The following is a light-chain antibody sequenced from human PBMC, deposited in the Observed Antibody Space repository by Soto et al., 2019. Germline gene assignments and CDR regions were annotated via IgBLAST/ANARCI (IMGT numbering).Light chain of an antibody. J-gene: IGKJ4*01. CDR3: QQYNNWPLT. CDR1: QSVATN. Sequence: EIVMTQSPATLSVSPGERATLSCRASQSVATNLAWYQQKPGQAPRLLIYGASTRATGIPARFSGSVSGTECTLTITGLQSEDFTVYYCQQYNNWPLTFGGGTKVEIK. CDR2: GAS. V-gene: IGKV3-15*01.